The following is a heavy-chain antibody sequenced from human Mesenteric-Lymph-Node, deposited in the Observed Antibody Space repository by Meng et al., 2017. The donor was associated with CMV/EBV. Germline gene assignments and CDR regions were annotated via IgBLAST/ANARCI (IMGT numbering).Heavy chain of an antibody. CDR2: IRYDGSNT. J-gene: IGHJ5*01. CDR3: AKEGRGSGSYRWFDS. CDR1: GFIFNNFG. Sequence: GGSLRLSCAASGFIFNNFGIYWVRQAPDKGLEWVAFIRYDGSNTYYRDSVKGRFTISRDDSQNTVYLQMTSLRLDDTAIYYCAKEGRGSGSYRWFDSWGRGTLVTVSS. V-gene: IGHV3-30*02. D-gene: IGHD1-26*01.